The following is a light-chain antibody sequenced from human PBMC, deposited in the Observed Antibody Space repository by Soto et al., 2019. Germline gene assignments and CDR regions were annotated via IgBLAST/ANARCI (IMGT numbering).Light chain of an antibody. Sequence: QAVLTQSPSASASLGASVKLTCTLSSGHSSYAIAWHQQQPEKGPRYLMKVDSDGSHSKGDGIPDRFSGSSSGAERYLTISSLQSEDEADYYCQTWGTGIHVVFGGGTKLTV. CDR3: QTWGTGIHVV. J-gene: IGLJ2*01. CDR1: SGHSSYA. V-gene: IGLV4-69*01. CDR2: VDSDGSH.